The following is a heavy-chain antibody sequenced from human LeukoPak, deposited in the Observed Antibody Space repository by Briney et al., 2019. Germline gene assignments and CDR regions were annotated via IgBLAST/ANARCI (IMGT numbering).Heavy chain of an antibody. CDR2: ISAYNGNT. CDR1: GGTFSSYA. V-gene: IGHV1-18*01. D-gene: IGHD5-18*01. CDR3: ARDFYLSDYYSYGYGGVVAFDI. J-gene: IGHJ3*02. Sequence: GASVKVSCKASGGTFSSYAISWVRQAPGQGLEWMGWISAYNGNTNYAQKLQGRVTMTTDTSTSTAYMELRSLRSDDTAVYYCARDFYLSDYYSYGYGGVVAFDIWGQGTMVTVSS.